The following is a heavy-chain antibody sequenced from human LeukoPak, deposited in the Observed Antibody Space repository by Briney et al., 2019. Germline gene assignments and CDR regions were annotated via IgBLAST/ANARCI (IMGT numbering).Heavy chain of an antibody. J-gene: IGHJ4*02. CDR2: IKQDGSEK. V-gene: IGHV3-7*01. Sequence: PGGSLRLSCAASGFTLSSYWMSCVRQAPGKGLESVANIKQDGSEKYHMESVKGRFTIPRDNAKNSLYLKMNSLRAEDTAVYYCARDCSGYDPFDYWGQGTLVTVSS. CDR1: GFTLSSYW. CDR3: ARDCSGYDPFDY. D-gene: IGHD5-12*01.